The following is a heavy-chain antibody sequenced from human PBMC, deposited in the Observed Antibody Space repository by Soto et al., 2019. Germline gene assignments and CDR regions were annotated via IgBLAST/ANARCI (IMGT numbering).Heavy chain of an antibody. CDR1: GGSISSYY. CDR2: IYYSGST. V-gene: IGHV4-59*01. D-gene: IGHD5-12*01. CDR3: ARDKAFDPYSGYGPLDY. J-gene: IGHJ4*02. Sequence: QVQLQESGPGLVKPSETLSLTCTVSGGSISSYYWSWIRQPPGKGLEWIGYIYYSGSTNYNPSLKSRVTISVDTSKNQFSLKLSSVTAADTAVYYCARDKAFDPYSGYGPLDYWGQGTLVTVSS.